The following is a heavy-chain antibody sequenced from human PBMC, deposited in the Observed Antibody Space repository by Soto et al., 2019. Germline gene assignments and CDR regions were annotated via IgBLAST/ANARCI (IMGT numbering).Heavy chain of an antibody. J-gene: IGHJ4*02. CDR2: IYYSGST. D-gene: IGHD6-13*01. CDR1: GGSISSSSYY. Sequence: SETLSLTCTVSGGSISSSSYYWGWIRQPPGKGLEWIGSIYYSGSTYYNPSLKSRVTISVDTSKNQFSLKLSSVTAADTAVYYCARLVGRVSAVLRGSFSHFDYWGQGTLVTVSS. CDR3: ARLVGRVSAVLRGSFSHFDY. V-gene: IGHV4-39*01.